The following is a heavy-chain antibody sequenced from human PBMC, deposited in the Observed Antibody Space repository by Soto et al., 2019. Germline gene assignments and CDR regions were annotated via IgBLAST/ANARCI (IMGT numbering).Heavy chain of an antibody. V-gene: IGHV3-23*01. CDR3: AKDHTRDEGLQQMIYYYYGMDV. Sequence: EVQLLESGGGLVQPGGSLRLSCAASGFTFSSYAMSWVRQAPGKGLEWVSAISGSGGSTYYADSVKGRFTISRDNSKNTLYLRMNSLRAEDTAVYYCAKDHTRDEGLQQMIYYYYGMDVWGQGTTVTVSS. CDR1: GFTFSSYA. D-gene: IGHD1-1*01. CDR2: ISGSGGST. J-gene: IGHJ6*02.